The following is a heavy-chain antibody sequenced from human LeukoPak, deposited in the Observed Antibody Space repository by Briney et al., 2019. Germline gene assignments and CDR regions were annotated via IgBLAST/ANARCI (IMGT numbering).Heavy chain of an antibody. J-gene: IGHJ4*02. CDR3: ARGRDGIGYYGSGTGYYFDY. V-gene: IGHV4-34*01. CDR1: GGSFRGYY. Sequence: SETLSLTCAVYGGSFRGYYWSSIRHPPGKRLEWIVEINHSGSTNYNPSLKSPVTISVDTTKNHSSLKLSSVTAADMAVYYCARGRDGIGYYGSGTGYYFDYWCQGTLVIVSS. D-gene: IGHD3-10*01. CDR2: INHSGST.